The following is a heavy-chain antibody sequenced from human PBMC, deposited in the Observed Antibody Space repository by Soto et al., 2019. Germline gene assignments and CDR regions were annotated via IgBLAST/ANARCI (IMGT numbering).Heavy chain of an antibody. V-gene: IGHV3-74*01. CDR2: INTDGSTT. CDR1: EFTFNNYW. D-gene: IGHD3-16*02. J-gene: IGHJ6*02. CDR3: ARGIYLKYGLDV. Sequence: EVQLVESGGGLVQPGGSLRLSCAASEFTFNNYWMHWVRQVPGQGLEWVSRINTDGSTTNYADSVMGRFTISRDNAANTVYLQMNSLRAEDTAVYYCARGIYLKYGLDVWGQGATVTVSS.